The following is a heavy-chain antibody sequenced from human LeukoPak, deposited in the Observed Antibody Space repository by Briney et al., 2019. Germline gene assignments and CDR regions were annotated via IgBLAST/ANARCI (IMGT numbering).Heavy chain of an antibody. J-gene: IGHJ4*02. V-gene: IGHV1-69*13. CDR2: IIPIFGTA. D-gene: IGHD4-11*01. Sequence: ASVKVSCKASGGTFSSYAISWVRQAPGQGLEWMGGIIPIFGTANYAQKFQGRVTITADESTSTAYMELSSLRSEDTAVYYCARGNSRIYYFDYWGQGTLVTVSS. CDR1: GGTFSSYA. CDR3: ARGNSRIYYFDY.